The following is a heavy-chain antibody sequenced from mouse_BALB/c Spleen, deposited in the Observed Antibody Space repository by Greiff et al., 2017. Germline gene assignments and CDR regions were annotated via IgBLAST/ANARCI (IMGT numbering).Heavy chain of an antibody. CDR3: ARDHHRTGAMDY. CDR2: ISNLAYSI. CDR1: GFTFSDYG. J-gene: IGHJ4*01. Sequence: EVKVVESGGGLVQPGGSRKLSCAASGFTFSDYGMAWVRQAPGKGPEWVAFISNLAYSIYYADTVTGRFTISRENAKNTLYLEMSSLRSEDTAMYYCARDHHRTGAMDYWGQGTSVTVSS. V-gene: IGHV5-15*02. D-gene: IGHD2-14*01.